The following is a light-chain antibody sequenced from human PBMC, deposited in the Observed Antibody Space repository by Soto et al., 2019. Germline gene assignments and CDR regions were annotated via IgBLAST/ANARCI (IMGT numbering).Light chain of an antibody. J-gene: IGKJ1*01. CDR1: QSVSSN. CDR3: QQYNTWPPVT. CDR2: GAS. Sequence: EIGRTRSPAILSVSPGERATLSCRASQSVSSNLAWYQQKPGQAPRLLIYGASTRATGIPARFSGSGYGIEFTLSISRLQSEDVAVYYCQQYNTWPPVTFGQGAKVQIK. V-gene: IGKV3-15*01.